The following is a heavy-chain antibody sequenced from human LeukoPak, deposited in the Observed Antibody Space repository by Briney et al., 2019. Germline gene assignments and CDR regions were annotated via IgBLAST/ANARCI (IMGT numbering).Heavy chain of an antibody. CDR3: ARDGADVYGRAFET. CDR2: IHASGTT. D-gene: IGHD3-10*01. V-gene: IGHV4-4*07. Sequence: PSETLSLTCNASGFSISSYFWTWIRQAPGKGLEWIGRIHASGTTNYNSSLKRRVSMSVATSKNQFSLKLTSVTAADTAVYFCARDGADVYGRAFETWGQGTLVRVSS. J-gene: IGHJ5*02. CDR1: GFSISSYF.